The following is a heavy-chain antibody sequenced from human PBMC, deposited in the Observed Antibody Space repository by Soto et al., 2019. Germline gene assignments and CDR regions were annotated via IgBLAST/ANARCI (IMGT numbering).Heavy chain of an antibody. CDR3: ARGSGANYGGNPDCYYYGMDV. CDR1: GGTFSSYA. CDR2: IIPLFGTA. J-gene: IGHJ6*02. V-gene: IGHV1-69*01. Sequence: QVQLVQSGAEVKKPGSSVKVSCKASGGTFSSYAISWVRQAPGQGLEWMGGIIPLFGTANYAQKFQGRVTITADEATSTDYMELRSLRAEDTAVYYCARGSGANYGGNPDCYYYGMDVWGQGPTVTVSS. D-gene: IGHD4-17*01.